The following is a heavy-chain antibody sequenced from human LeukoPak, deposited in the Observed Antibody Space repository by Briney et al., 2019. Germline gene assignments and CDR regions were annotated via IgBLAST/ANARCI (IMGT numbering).Heavy chain of an antibody. CDR1: GYTFTGYY. Sequence: ASVKVSCKTSGYTFTGYYIHWVRQAPGQGLEWMGWINPNSGGTNYAQKFQGRVTMTRDTSIGTAYMELSRLRSDDTAVYYCARSEDNSGAFDIWGQGTMVTVSS. J-gene: IGHJ3*02. D-gene: IGHD1-20*01. V-gene: IGHV1-2*02. CDR2: INPNSGGT. CDR3: ARSEDNSGAFDI.